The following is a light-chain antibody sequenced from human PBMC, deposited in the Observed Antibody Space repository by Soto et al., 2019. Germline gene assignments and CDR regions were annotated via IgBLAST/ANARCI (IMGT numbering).Light chain of an antibody. Sequence: DIQMTQSPSTLSGSVGDRVTITCRASQTISSWLAWYQQKPGKAPKLLIYKASSLESGVPSRFSGSGSGTEFTLTISSLQPEDFASYYCLQDYGDSWTFGQGTKVDIK. V-gene: IGKV1-5*03. CDR2: KAS. J-gene: IGKJ1*01. CDR3: LQDYGDSWT. CDR1: QTISSW.